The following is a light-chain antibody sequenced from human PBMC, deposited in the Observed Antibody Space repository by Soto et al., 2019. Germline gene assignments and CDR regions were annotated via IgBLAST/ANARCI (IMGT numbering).Light chain of an antibody. CDR1: SSNIGNNY. Sequence: QSVLTQPPSVSAAPGQKVTISCSGSSSNIGNNYVSWYQQLPGTAPKLLIYDHNKRPSGIPDRFSGSKTGTSATLGITGLQTGDEANYYCGTWDSSLSVGVFGGGTKLTV. CDR3: GTWDSSLSVGV. V-gene: IGLV1-51*01. J-gene: IGLJ2*01. CDR2: DHN.